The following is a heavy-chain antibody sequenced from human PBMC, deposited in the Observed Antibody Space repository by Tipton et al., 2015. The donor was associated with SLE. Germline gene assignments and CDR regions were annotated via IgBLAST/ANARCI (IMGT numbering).Heavy chain of an antibody. CDR2: IYYSGTT. V-gene: IGHV4-59*01. J-gene: IGHJ4*02. Sequence: TLSLTCIVSGDSISNYYWSWIRQPPGKGLEWIGYIYYSGTTNYNPSLKSRVTISVDTSKNQFSPKVNSLTAADTAVYYCARVGKYTDSDGYYLYYFDYWGQGTLVTVSS. CDR1: GDSISNYY. D-gene: IGHD3-22*01. CDR3: ARVGKYTDSDGYYLYYFDY.